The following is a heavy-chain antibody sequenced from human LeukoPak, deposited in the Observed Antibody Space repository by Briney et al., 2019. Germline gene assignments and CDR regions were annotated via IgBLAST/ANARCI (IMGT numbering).Heavy chain of an antibody. D-gene: IGHD3-22*01. CDR1: GFTVSSNS. CDR2: TYSGST. V-gene: IGHV3-53*01. J-gene: IGHJ3*01. CDR3: AKASQTRYYFDSSGNCLMLDAFDA. Sequence: PGGSLRLSCTVSGFTVSSNSMSWVRQAPGKGLEWVSFTYSGSTHYSDSVKGRFTISRDNAKNSMYLQMNSLRGEDTAVYYCAKASQTRYYFDSSGNCLMLDAFDAWGQGTTVTVSS.